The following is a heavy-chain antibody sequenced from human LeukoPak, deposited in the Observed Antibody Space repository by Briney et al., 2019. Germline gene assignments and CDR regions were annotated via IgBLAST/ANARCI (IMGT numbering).Heavy chain of an antibody. V-gene: IGHV3-48*01. D-gene: IGHD6-13*01. CDR3: AKKGSQQLVSFVGYLRY. CDR1: GFTFSSYS. J-gene: IGHJ4*02. CDR2: ISSSSSTI. Sequence: PGGSLRLSCAASGFTFSSYSMNWVRQAPGKGLEWVSYISSSSSTIYYADSVKGRFTISRDNSKNTLYLQMNSLRAEDTAVYYCAKKGSQQLVSFVGYLRYWGQGTLVTVSS.